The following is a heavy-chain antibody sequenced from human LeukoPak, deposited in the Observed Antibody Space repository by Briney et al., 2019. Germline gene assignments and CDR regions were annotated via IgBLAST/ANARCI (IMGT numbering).Heavy chain of an antibody. CDR2: ISSSGSTI. V-gene: IGHV3-48*03. J-gene: IGHJ5*02. D-gene: IGHD6-19*01. CDR1: GFTFSSYE. CDR3: ARDNGGQWLVRVFDCFDP. Sequence: GGSLRLSCAASGFTFSSYEMNWVRQAPGKGLEWVSYISSSGSTIYYADSVKGRFTISRDNAKNSLYLKMNSLRAENTAVYYCARDNGGQWLVRVFDCFDPWGQGTLVTVPS.